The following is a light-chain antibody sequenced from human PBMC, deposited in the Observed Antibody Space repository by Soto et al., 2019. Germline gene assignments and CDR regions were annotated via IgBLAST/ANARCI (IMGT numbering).Light chain of an antibody. CDR1: QGISNY. Sequence: DIQMTQSPSSLSASVRNRVTITCRASQGISNYLAWYQQKPGKVPKLLIYAASTLQSGVPSRFSGSGSGTDFTLTITSLHPEDVATYYCQKYSSARWTFGQGTKVDIK. CDR3: QKYSSARWT. J-gene: IGKJ1*01. V-gene: IGKV1-27*01. CDR2: AAS.